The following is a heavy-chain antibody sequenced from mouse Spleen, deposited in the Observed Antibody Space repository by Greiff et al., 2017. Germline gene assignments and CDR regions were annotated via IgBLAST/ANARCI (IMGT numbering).Heavy chain of an antibody. D-gene: IGHD1-1*01. Sequence: EVKLVESGGGLVQPGGSLSLSCAASGFTFTDYYMSWVRQPPGKALEWLGFIRNKANGYTTEYSASVKGRFTISRDNSQSILYLQMNALRAEDSATYYCARSPHYYGSPYFDYWGQGTTLTVSS. V-gene: IGHV7-3*01. CDR3: ARSPHYYGSPYFDY. J-gene: IGHJ2*01. CDR2: IRNKANGYTT. CDR1: GFTFTDYY.